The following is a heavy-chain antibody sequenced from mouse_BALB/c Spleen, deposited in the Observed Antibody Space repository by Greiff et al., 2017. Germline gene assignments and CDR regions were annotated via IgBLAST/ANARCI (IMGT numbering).Heavy chain of an antibody. CDR2: ISSGGSYT. J-gene: IGHJ2*01. CDR3: ARGGGKDYFDY. CDR1: GFTFSSYA. V-gene: IGHV5-9-3*01. Sequence: EVHLVESGGGLVKPGGSLKLSCAASGFTFSSYAMSWVRQTPEKRLEWVATISSGGSYTYYPDSVKGRFTISRDNAKNTLYLQMSSLRSEDTAMYYCARGGGKDYFDYWGQGTTLTVSS. D-gene: IGHD1-1*02.